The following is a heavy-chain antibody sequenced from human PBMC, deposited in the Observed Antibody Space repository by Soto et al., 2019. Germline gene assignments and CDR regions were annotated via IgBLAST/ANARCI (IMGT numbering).Heavy chain of an antibody. Sequence: SETRSLTCTVAGDSISAYCWSWVRQPPEKGLEWIGNIHYNGNTKYNPSLKSRVSMSVDTSKNQFSLRLISVTAADTAKYFCATEGNLGRWLQPLDFWGQGTLVTVSS. CDR2: IHYNGNT. CDR1: GDSISAYC. D-gene: IGHD5-12*01. J-gene: IGHJ4*02. V-gene: IGHV4-59*01. CDR3: ATEGNLGRWLQPLDF.